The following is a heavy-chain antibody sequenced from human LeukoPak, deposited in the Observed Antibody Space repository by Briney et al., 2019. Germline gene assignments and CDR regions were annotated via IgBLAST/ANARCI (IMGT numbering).Heavy chain of an antibody. CDR3: ARGDDLSYYYYGMDV. Sequence: SVKVSCKASGGTFSSYAISRVRQAPGQGLEWMGGIIPIFGTANYAQRFQGRVTITADESTSTAYMELSSLRSEDTAVYYCARGDDLSYYYYGMDVWGQGTTVTVSS. V-gene: IGHV1-69*13. CDR2: IIPIFGTA. CDR1: GGTFSSYA. J-gene: IGHJ6*02. D-gene: IGHD3-3*01.